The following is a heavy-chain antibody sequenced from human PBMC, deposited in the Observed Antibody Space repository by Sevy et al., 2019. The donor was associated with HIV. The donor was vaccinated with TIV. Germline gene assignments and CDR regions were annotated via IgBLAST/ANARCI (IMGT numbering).Heavy chain of an antibody. Sequence: ASVKVSCKASGYTFTSYGISWVRQAPGQGLEWMGWISAYNGNTNYAQKLQGRVTMTTDTSTSTAYMELRSLRSDDTAVYYCVIEGNYYDSSGYYSGAFDIWGQGTMVTVSS. CDR2: ISAYNGNT. D-gene: IGHD3-22*01. CDR1: GYTFTSYG. V-gene: IGHV1-18*04. J-gene: IGHJ3*02. CDR3: VIEGNYYDSSGYYSGAFDI.